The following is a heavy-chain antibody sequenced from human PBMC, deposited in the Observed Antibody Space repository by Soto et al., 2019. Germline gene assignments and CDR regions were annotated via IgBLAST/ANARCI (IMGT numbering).Heavy chain of an antibody. Sequence: SETLSPTCAVYGGSFSGYYWSWIRQLPGKGLEWIGEINHSGSTNYNPSLKSRVTISVDTSKNQFSLKLSSVTAADTAVYYCARAFSSTSCYDYWGQGTLVTVSS. CDR1: GGSFSGYY. CDR3: ARAFSSTSCYDY. J-gene: IGHJ4*02. CDR2: INHSGST. V-gene: IGHV4-34*01. D-gene: IGHD2-2*01.